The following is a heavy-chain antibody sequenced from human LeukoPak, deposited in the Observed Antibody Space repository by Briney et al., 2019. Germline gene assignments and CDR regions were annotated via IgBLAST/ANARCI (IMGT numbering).Heavy chain of an antibody. V-gene: IGHV1-2*02. CDR3: ARDMYYYDSSGYSGQSFDDY. Sequence: ASVKVSCKASGYTFTGYYMHWVRQAPGQGLEWMGWINPNSGGTNYAQKFQGRVTMTRDTSISTAYMELSRLRSDDTAVYYCARDMYYYDSSGYSGQSFDDYWGQGTLVTVSS. CDR2: INPNSGGT. J-gene: IGHJ4*02. D-gene: IGHD3-22*01. CDR1: GYTFTGYY.